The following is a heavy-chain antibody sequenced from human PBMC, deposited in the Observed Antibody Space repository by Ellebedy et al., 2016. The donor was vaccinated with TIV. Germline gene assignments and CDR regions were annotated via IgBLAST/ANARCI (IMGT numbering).Heavy chain of an antibody. J-gene: IGHJ4*02. CDR2: IYPVDSDT. V-gene: IGHV5-51*01. D-gene: IGHD3-22*01. CDR3: ARHSYYYDSSGYAGVDY. Sequence: GESLKISCKGSGYSFTSYWIGWVRQMPGKGLEWMGIIYPVDSDTRYSPSFQGQVTISADKSISTAYLQWSSLKASDTAMYYCARHSYYYDSSGYAGVDYWGQGALVTVSS. CDR1: GYSFTSYW.